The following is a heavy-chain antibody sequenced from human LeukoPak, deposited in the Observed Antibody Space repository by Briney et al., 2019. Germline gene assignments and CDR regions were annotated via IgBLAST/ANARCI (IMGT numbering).Heavy chain of an antibody. CDR2: IWYDGSNE. D-gene: IGHD3-10*01. J-gene: IGHJ6*02. Sequence: QTGGSLRLSCATSGFTFTSYGMHWVRQAPGKGLEWVTVIWYDGSNEYYIDSVKGRFTISRDNSKNTLYLQMNGLRAEDTAVYYCARESGYGMDVWGQGTTVTVSS. CDR3: ARESGYGMDV. CDR1: GFTFTSYG. V-gene: IGHV3-33*01.